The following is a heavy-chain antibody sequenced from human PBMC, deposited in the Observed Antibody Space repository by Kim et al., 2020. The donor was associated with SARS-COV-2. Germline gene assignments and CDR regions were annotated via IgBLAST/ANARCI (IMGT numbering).Heavy chain of an antibody. Sequence: GGSLRLSCAASGFTFSSYWMSWVRQAPGKGLEWVANIKQDGGEKYYVDSVKGRFTISRDNAQNSLDLQMNSLRDEDTAVYYCAREPYYGFWRGYSHFDYWGQGILVTVSS. J-gene: IGHJ4*02. CDR1: GFTFSSYW. V-gene: IGHV3-7*01. CDR2: IKQDGGEK. CDR3: AREPYYGFWRGYSHFDY. D-gene: IGHD3-3*01.